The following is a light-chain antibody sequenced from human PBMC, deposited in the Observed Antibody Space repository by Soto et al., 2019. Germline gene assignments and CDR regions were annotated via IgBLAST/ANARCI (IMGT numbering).Light chain of an antibody. V-gene: IGKV1-5*03. Sequence: DIQMTQSPSTLSASVGDRVTITCRASQSISSWLAWYQQKPGKAPKLLIYKASSLESGVQSRFSGGGSGTEFTLTISSLQPDDFATYYCQQYNSYSWTFGQGTKVEIK. CDR2: KAS. CDR1: QSISSW. CDR3: QQYNSYSWT. J-gene: IGKJ1*01.